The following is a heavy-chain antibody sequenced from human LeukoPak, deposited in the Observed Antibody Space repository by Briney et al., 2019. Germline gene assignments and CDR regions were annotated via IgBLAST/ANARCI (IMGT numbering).Heavy chain of an antibody. CDR2: IKQDGSEK. CDR3: ARGGSRYYYDSSGYWFDY. Sequence: PGGSLRLSCAASGFTFSSYWMSWVRQAPGKGLEWVANIKQDGSEKYYVDSVKGRFTISRDNAKNSLYLQMNSLRAEDTAVYYCARGGSRYYYDSSGYWFDYWGQGTLVTVSP. V-gene: IGHV3-7*01. D-gene: IGHD3-22*01. CDR1: GFTFSSYW. J-gene: IGHJ4*02.